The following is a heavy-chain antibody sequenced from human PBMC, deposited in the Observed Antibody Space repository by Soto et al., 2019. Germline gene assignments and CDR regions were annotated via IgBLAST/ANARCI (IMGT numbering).Heavy chain of an antibody. CDR1: GFTFSSYW. D-gene: IGHD2-2*01. CDR3: ARDTNIVVVPADLFDY. J-gene: IGHJ4*02. V-gene: IGHV3-74*01. Sequence: EVQLVESGGGLVQPGGSLRLSCAASGFTFSSYWMHWVRQAPRKGLVWVSRINSDGSSTSYADSVKGRFTISRDNAKNTLYLQMNSLRAEDTAVYYCARDTNIVVVPADLFDYWGQGTLVTVSS. CDR2: INSDGSST.